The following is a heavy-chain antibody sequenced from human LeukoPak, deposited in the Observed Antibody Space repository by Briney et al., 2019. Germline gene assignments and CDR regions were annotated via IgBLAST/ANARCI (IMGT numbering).Heavy chain of an antibody. V-gene: IGHV1-69*04. CDR3: ARRSRDDAFDI. Sequence: ASVKVSCKASGYTFISYGISWVRQAPGQGLEWMGRIIPILGIANYAQKFQGRVTITADKSTSTAYMELSSLRSEDTAVYYCARRSRDDAFDIWGQGTMVTVSS. D-gene: IGHD5-24*01. CDR2: IIPILGIA. J-gene: IGHJ3*02. CDR1: GYTFISYG.